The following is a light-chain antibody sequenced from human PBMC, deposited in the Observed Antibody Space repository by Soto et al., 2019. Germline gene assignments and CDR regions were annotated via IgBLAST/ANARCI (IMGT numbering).Light chain of an antibody. V-gene: IGKV1-5*01. CDR2: DAS. CDR3: QQYNSYSSWT. J-gene: IGKJ1*01. CDR1: QSLNSL. Sequence: DIQMTQSPSTLSASVGDRVTISCRGSQSLNSLLAWYQQKPGRAPKLLIYDASTLESGVPSRFSGSGSGTEFTLTISSLQTDDFATYYCQQYNSYSSWTFGQGTKV.